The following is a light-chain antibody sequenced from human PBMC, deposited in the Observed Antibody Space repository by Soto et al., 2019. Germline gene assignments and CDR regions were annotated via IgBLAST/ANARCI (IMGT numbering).Light chain of an antibody. CDR3: QQASSFPLT. Sequence: QMNQSPSSVSASVGDSVTITCRASQVISSWLAWYQVKPGKAPKLLIYGASNRESGVPSRFSASESGTLFTLTINSLQPADFATYYCQQASSFPLTFGGGTTVEI. V-gene: IGKV1-12*01. CDR1: QVISSW. CDR2: GAS. J-gene: IGKJ4*01.